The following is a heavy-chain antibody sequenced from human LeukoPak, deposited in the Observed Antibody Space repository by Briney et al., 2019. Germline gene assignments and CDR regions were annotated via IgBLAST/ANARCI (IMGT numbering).Heavy chain of an antibody. CDR3: ARAADYDYVWGSYRSYYYYYYMDV. D-gene: IGHD3-16*02. J-gene: IGHJ6*03. V-gene: IGHV4-34*01. CDR1: GGSFSGYY. CDR2: INHSGST. Sequence: SETLSLTCAVYGGSFSGYYWSWIRRPPGKGLEWIGEINHSGSTNYNPSLKSRVTISVDTSKNQFSLKLSSVTAADTAVYYCARAADYDYVWGSYRSYYYYYYMDVWGKGTTVTVSS.